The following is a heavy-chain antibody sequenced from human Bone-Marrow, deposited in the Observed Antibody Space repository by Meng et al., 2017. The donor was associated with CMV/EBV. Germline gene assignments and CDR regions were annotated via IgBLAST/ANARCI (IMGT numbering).Heavy chain of an antibody. Sequence: GESLKISCAASGFTFSSYWMHWVRQAPGKGLVWVSRINSDGSSTSYADSVKGRFTISRDNAKNTLYLQMNSLRAEDTAVYYCARVNYDILTGYYYYFDYWGQGPLVTVYS. CDR1: GFTFSSYW. D-gene: IGHD3-9*01. J-gene: IGHJ4*02. CDR2: INSDGSST. V-gene: IGHV3-74*01. CDR3: ARVNYDILTGYYYYFDY.